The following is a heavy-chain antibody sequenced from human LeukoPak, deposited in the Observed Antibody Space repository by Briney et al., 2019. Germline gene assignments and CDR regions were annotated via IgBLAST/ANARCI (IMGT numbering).Heavy chain of an antibody. D-gene: IGHD1-26*01. CDR3: ARDSGWELRHLFFDA. CDR1: GYTFGSYS. J-gene: IGHJ4*02. CDR2: ISPSNGDT. V-gene: IGHV1-18*04. Sequence: GASVKVSCKASGYTFGSYSITWVRRAPGQGLEWMGLISPSNGDTSYAQKVQDRVTMTTDTSTTTVYMELRSLTSDDTATYYCARDSGWELRHLFFDAWGQGTLVTVSS.